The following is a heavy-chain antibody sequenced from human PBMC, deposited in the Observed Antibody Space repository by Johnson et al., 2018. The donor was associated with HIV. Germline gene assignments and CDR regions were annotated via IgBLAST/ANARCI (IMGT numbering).Heavy chain of an antibody. V-gene: IGHV3-NL1*01. CDR2: ICWDGGST. CDR3: AKAYCPGCDGFDI. CDR1: GFTFSSYA. J-gene: IGHJ3*02. Sequence: QVLLVESGGRVVRPGGSLRLSCAASGFTFSSYAMHWVRQAPGKGLEWVSLICWDGGSTYYGDSVKGRFTISRDKSKNTLYLQMDRLTPEDTAVYYCAKAYCPGCDGFDIWGQGTMVTVSS. D-gene: IGHD2-21*01.